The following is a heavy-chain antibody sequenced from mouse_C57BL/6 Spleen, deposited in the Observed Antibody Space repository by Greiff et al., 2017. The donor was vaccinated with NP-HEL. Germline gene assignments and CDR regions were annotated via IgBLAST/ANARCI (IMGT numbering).Heavy chain of an antibody. CDR3: ARWTTVVSFDY. J-gene: IGHJ2*01. V-gene: IGHV1-42*01. D-gene: IGHD1-1*01. Sequence: EVQLVESGPELVKPGASVKISCKASGYSFTGYYMNWVKQSPEKSLEWIGEINPSTGGTTYNQKFKAKATLTVDKSSSTAYMQLKSLTSEDSAVYYCARWTTVVSFDYWGQGTTLTVSS. CDR1: GYSFTGYY. CDR2: INPSTGGT.